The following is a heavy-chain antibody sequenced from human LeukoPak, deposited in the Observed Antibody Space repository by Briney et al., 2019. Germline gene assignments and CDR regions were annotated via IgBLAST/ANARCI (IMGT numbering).Heavy chain of an antibody. J-gene: IGHJ4*02. CDR3: AREGDTAMVNFDY. CDR2: IYFTGST. Sequence: SETLSLTCTVSGDSVSSSSYYWGWIRQPPGKGLEWIGSIYFTGSTNYNPSLKSRVTISVDTSKNQFSLKLSSVTAADTAVYYCAREGDTAMVNFDYWGQGTLVTVSS. V-gene: IGHV4-39*07. CDR1: GDSVSSSSYY. D-gene: IGHD5-18*01.